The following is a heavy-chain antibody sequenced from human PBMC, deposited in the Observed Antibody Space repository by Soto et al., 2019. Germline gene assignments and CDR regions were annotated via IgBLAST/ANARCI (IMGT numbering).Heavy chain of an antibody. CDR2: IYYSGST. CDR3: ARRTGVFGVVRRYYYYGMDV. V-gene: IGHV4-39*01. Sequence: SETLSLTCTVSGGSISSSSYYWGWIRQPPGKGLEWIGSIYYSGSTYYNPSLKSRVTISVDTSKNQFSLKLSSVTAADTAVYYCARRTGVFGVVRRYYYYGMDVWGQGTTVTVSS. J-gene: IGHJ6*02. CDR1: GGSISSSSYY. D-gene: IGHD3-3*01.